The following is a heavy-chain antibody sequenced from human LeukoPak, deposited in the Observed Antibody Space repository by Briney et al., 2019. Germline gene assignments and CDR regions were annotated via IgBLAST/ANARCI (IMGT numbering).Heavy chain of an antibody. J-gene: IGHJ4*02. CDR2: ISYDGSNK. CDR3: ARKYCSSTSCYWDY. V-gene: IGHV3-30*03. D-gene: IGHD2-2*01. Sequence: GRSLRLSCAASGFTFSSYGMHWVHQAPGKGLEWVAVISYDGSNKYYADSVKGRFTISRDNSKNTLYLQMNSLRAEDTAVYYCARKYCSSTSCYWDYWGQGTLVTVSS. CDR1: GFTFSSYG.